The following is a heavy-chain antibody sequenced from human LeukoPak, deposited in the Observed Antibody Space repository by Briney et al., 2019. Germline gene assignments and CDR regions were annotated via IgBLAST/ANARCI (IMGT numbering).Heavy chain of an antibody. CDR2: ISYDGTNG. V-gene: IGHV3-30*04. J-gene: IGHJ4*02. CDR1: GFTFSSYA. Sequence: GRSLRLSCAASGFTFSSYAMHWVRQAPGKGLEWVAVISYDGTNGYSADSVKGRFTISRDNSKNTLYLQMNSLRVEDTAVYYCARNFYDSGSYYPPWYWGQGVLVTVSS. D-gene: IGHD3-10*01. CDR3: ARNFYDSGSYYPPWY.